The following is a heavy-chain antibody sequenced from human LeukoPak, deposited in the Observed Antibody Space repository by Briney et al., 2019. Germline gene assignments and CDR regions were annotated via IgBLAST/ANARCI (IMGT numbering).Heavy chain of an antibody. V-gene: IGHV1-8*01. D-gene: IGHD2-2*01. Sequence: EASVNVSFKASGYTFTSYDINWVRQATGQGLEWMGWMNPNSGNTGYAQKFQGRVSMTRNTSISTAYMELSSLRSEDTAVYYCARGMLYCSSTSCYDWFDPWGQGTMVTVSS. CDR3: ARGMLYCSSTSCYDWFDP. CDR2: MNPNSGNT. J-gene: IGHJ5*02. CDR1: GYTFTSYD.